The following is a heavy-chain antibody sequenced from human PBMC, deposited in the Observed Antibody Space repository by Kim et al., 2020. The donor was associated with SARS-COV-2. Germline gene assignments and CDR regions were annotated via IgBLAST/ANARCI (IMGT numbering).Heavy chain of an antibody. Sequence: SETLSLTCTVSGGSISSSTYHWGWIRQPPGQGLEWIGSIYYTGNTYYNPSLKSRVTISLDTSKNQFSLKLSSVSAADTAVYYCARQGFCTSTTCYTRYFHHWGQGTLVTVSS. D-gene: IGHD2-2*02. J-gene: IGHJ1*01. V-gene: IGHV4-39*01. CDR3: ARQGFCTSTTCYTRYFHH. CDR2: IYYTGNT. CDR1: GGSISSSTYH.